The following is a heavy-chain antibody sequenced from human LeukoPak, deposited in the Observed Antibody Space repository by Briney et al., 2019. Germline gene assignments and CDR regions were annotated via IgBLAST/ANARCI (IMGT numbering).Heavy chain of an antibody. D-gene: IGHD3-3*01. J-gene: IGHJ3*02. CDR1: GFTFSDYY. CDR2: ITSSGTTI. CDR3: ARGKFLEWSSTPHDAFDI. V-gene: IGHV3-11*01. Sequence: GGSLRLSCAASGFTFSDYYITWVRQAPGKGLEWISYITSSGTTIYYADSVRGRFTISRDNAKNSLYLQMNSLRAEDTAVYYCARGKFLEWSSTPHDAFDIWGQGTMVTVSS.